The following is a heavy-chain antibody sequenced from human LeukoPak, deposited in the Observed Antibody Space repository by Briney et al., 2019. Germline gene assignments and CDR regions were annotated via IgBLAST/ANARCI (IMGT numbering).Heavy chain of an antibody. CDR3: ARPHGDFYYFDY. D-gene: IGHD4-17*01. J-gene: IGHJ4*02. CDR2: ISYDGSNK. V-gene: IGHV3-30-3*01. CDR1: GFTFSSYA. Sequence: QPGRSLRLSCAASGFTFSSYAMHWVRQAPGKGLEWVAVISYDGSNKYYADSVKGRFTISRDNSKNTLYLQMNSLRDEDTAVYYCARPHGDFYYFDYWGQGTLVTVSS.